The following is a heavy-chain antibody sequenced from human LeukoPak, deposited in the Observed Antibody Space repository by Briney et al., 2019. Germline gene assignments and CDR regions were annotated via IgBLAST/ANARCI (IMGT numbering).Heavy chain of an antibody. CDR2: IDGDGSRT. J-gene: IGHJ5*02. Sequence: GGSLRLSCAASGFTFSTSWMHWVRQAPAKGLVWVSRIDGDGSRTSYADSVKGRFTISRDNAKNTLYLQMNSLRAEDTAMYYCARASNYFDSRGLHWFDPWGQGTLVTVSS. V-gene: IGHV3-74*01. CDR1: GFTFSTSW. CDR3: ARASNYFDSRGLHWFDP. D-gene: IGHD3-22*01.